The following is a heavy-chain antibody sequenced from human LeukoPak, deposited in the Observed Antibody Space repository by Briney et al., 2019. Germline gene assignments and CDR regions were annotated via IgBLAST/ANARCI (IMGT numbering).Heavy chain of an antibody. CDR2: MNPNSGNT. J-gene: IGHJ4*02. Sequence: ASVKVSCKATGYTFINYGISWVRQAPGQGLEWMGWMNPNSGNTGYAQKFQGRVTMTRNTAISTAYMELSSLRSEDTAVYYCARGDYWGQGTLVTVSS. V-gene: IGHV1-8*01. CDR1: GYTFINYG. CDR3: ARGDY.